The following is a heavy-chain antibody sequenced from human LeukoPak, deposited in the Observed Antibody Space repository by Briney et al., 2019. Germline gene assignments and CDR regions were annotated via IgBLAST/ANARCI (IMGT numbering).Heavy chain of an antibody. V-gene: IGHV4-59*01. CDR2: IYYSGST. CDR3: ARGQFTVTTSYYYYYYYMDV. Sequence: SETLSLTCTVSGSSISSYYWSWIRQPPGKGLEWIGYIYYSGSTNYNPSLKSRVTISVDTSKNQFSLKLSSVTAADTAVYYCARGQFTVTTSYYYYYYYMDVWGKGTTVTISS. D-gene: IGHD4-11*01. CDR1: GSSISSYY. J-gene: IGHJ6*03.